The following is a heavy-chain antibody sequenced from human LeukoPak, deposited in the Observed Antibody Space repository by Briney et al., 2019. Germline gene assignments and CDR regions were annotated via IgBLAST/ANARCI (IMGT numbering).Heavy chain of an antibody. CDR2: ISAYNGNT. V-gene: IGHV1-18*01. CDR3: PRDLGPIYGSGSYYNDL. D-gene: IGHD3-10*01. Sequence: ASVKVSCKASGYTFTSYGISWVRQAPGQGLEWMGWISAYNGNTNYAQKLQGRVTMTTDTSTSTAYMELRSLRSDDTAVYYCPRDLGPIYGSGSYYNDLWGQGTLVTVSS. CDR1: GYTFTSYG. J-gene: IGHJ5*02.